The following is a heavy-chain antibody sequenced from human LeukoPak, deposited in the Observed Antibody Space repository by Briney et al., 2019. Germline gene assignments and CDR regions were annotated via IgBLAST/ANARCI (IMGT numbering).Heavy chain of an antibody. CDR3: ARDGDYSNYPFYFDY. CDR2: ISYDGSNK. V-gene: IGHV3-30-3*01. D-gene: IGHD4-11*01. CDR1: VFTFSSYA. J-gene: IGHJ4*02. Sequence: GGSLRLSCAASVFTFSSYAMHWVRQAPGKGLEWVAVISYDGSNKYYADSVKGRFTISRDNSKNTLYLQMNSLRAEDTAVYYCARDGDYSNYPFYFDYWGQGTLVTVSS.